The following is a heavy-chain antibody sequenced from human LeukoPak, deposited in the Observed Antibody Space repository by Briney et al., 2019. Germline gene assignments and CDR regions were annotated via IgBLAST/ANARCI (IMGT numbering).Heavy chain of an antibody. J-gene: IGHJ4*02. V-gene: IGHV3-33*06. D-gene: IGHD4-17*01. CDR2: IWYDGSNK. Sequence: GGSLRLSCAASGFTFSRNGMHWVRQAPGKGLEWVAVIWYDGSNKYYADSVKGRFTISRDNSKNTLYLQMNSLRAEDTAVYYCANGGLQYGDFDYWGQGTLVTVSS. CDR3: ANGGLQYGDFDY. CDR1: GFTFSRNG.